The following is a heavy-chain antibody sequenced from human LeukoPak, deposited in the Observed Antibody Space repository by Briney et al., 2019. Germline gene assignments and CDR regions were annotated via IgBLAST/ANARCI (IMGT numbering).Heavy chain of an antibody. J-gene: IGHJ3*02. CDR1: GGSISSYY. CDR2: IYTSGST. Sequence: SETLSLTCTVSGGSISSYYWSWLRQPAGKGLEWIGRIYTSGSTNYNPSLKSRVTMSVDTSKNQFSLKLSSVTAADTAVYYCASLAYCGGDCYSTDAFDIWGQGTMGTVSS. D-gene: IGHD2-21*02. V-gene: IGHV4-4*07. CDR3: ASLAYCGGDCYSTDAFDI.